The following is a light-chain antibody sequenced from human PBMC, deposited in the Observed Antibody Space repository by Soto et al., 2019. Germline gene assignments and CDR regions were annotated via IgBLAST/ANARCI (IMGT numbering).Light chain of an antibody. CDR1: QSITTY. V-gene: IGKV3-11*01. CDR3: QQRSNWPGT. Sequence: EIVLTQSPATLSLSPGERGTLSCRASQSITTYLAWYQQKPGQTPRLLIYGASHRATGIPARFSGSGSGTDFTLSISSLEPEDFAVYYCQQRSNWPGTFGQGTRLEI. CDR2: GAS. J-gene: IGKJ5*01.